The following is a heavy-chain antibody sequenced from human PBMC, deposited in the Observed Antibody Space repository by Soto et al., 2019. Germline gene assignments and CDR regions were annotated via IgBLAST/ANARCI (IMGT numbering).Heavy chain of an antibody. CDR1: GFTFSSYA. V-gene: IGHV3-30-3*01. CDR2: ISYDGSNK. D-gene: IGHD4-17*01. Sequence: PVGSLRLSCAASGFTFSSYAMHWVRQAPGKGLEWVAVISYDGSNKYYADSVKGRFTISRDNSKNTLYLQMNSLRAEDTAVYYCARVSTVTTFLYYYYGMDVWGQGTTVTVSS. J-gene: IGHJ6*02. CDR3: ARVSTVTTFLYYYYGMDV.